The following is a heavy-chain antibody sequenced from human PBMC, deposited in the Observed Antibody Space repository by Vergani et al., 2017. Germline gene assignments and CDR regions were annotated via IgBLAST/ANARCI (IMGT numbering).Heavy chain of an antibody. Sequence: EVQLVESGGGLVQPGGSLRLSCAASGFTFSSYWMSWVRQAPGKGLEWVANITQDGSEKYYVDSVKGRFTISRDNAKNSLYLQMNSLRAEDTAVYYCAIILTGYYSHHGMGAFDYWGQGTLVTVSS. V-gene: IGHV3-7*01. CDR2: ITQDGSEK. CDR1: GFTFSSYW. D-gene: IGHD3-9*01. J-gene: IGHJ4*02. CDR3: AIILTGYYSHHGMGAFDY.